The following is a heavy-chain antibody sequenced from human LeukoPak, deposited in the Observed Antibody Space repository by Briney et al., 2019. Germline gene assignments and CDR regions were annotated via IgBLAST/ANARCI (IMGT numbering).Heavy chain of an antibody. Sequence: SGTLSLTCAVSGGSISSSNWWSWVRQPPGKGLEWIGEIYHSGSTNYNPSLKSRVTISVDKSKNQFSLKLSSVTAADTAVYYCARNPYYDISTVVVYNYGMDVWGQGTTVTVSS. D-gene: IGHD3-9*01. CDR1: GGSISSSNW. CDR3: ARNPYYDISTVVVYNYGMDV. V-gene: IGHV4-4*02. CDR2: IYHSGST. J-gene: IGHJ6*02.